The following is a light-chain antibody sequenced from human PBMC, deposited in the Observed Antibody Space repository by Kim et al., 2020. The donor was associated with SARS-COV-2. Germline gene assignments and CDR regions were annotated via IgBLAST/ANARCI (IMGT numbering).Light chain of an antibody. Sequence: DIQMTQSPSSLSASVGDRVTITCRASQSISSYLNWYQQKPGKAPKLLIYAASSLQSGVPSRFSGSGSGTDFTLTISSLQPEDFATYYCQQSYSTPQGLTFGGGTKLEIK. CDR3: QQSYSTPQGLT. V-gene: IGKV1-39*01. CDR1: QSISSY. J-gene: IGKJ4*01. CDR2: AAS.